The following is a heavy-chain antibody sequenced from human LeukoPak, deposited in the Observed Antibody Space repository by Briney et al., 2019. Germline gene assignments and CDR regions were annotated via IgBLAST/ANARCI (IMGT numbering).Heavy chain of an antibody. D-gene: IGHD3-22*01. J-gene: IGHJ4*02. CDR2: IYYSGST. V-gene: IGHV4-59*01. CDR1: GGSISSYY. CDR3: ARDKRVSGSYEYYFDY. Sequence: SETLSLTCTVSGGSISSYYWTWIRQPPGKGLEWIGYIYYSGSTNYNPSLKSRVTISVDTSKNQFSLKLSSVTAADTAVYYCARDKRVSGSYEYYFDYWGQGTLVTVSS.